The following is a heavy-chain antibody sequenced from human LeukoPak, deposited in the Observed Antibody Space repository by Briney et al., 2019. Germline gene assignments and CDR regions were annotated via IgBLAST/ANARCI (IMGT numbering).Heavy chain of an antibody. CDR2: IFYNGGP. Sequence: SETLSLTCTASGDSIANSNYYWGWVRQSPGRGLEWLGNIFYNGGPYYNPSFKSRVVISVDTSKNHFSLTLNAVTAADTAVYHCASYSGIYSGFEIWSQGTLVTVSS. V-gene: IGHV4-39*07. J-gene: IGHJ3*02. CDR3: ASYSGIYSGFEI. D-gene: IGHD1-26*01. CDR1: GDSIANSNYY.